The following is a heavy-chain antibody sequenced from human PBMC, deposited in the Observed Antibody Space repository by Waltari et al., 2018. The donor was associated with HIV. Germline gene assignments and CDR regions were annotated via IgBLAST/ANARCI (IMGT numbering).Heavy chain of an antibody. V-gene: IGHV2-5*01. J-gene: IGHJ4*02. CDR2: IYWTDDK. Sequence: QITLKESGPTLVKPTQTLTLTCTFSGFSLTTSGVGVGWIRQPPGKALEWLALIYWTDDKRYSPSLRNRVTISKDTSKNQVGLRLTNMDPVDTASYYGADRRAGYSSGWYTRGFDYWGQGTLVTVSS. CDR3: ADRRAGYSSGWYTRGFDY. D-gene: IGHD6-13*01. CDR1: GFSLTTSGVG.